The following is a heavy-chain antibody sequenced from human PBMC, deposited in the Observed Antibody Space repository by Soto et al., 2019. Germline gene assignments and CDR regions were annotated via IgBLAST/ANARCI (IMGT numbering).Heavy chain of an antibody. CDR2: ISSR. CDR3: AKGGSSYFFDY. V-gene: IGHV3-23*01. Sequence: EVQLLESGGGLVQPGGSLRLSCAASGFTFSNYAMSWVRQAPGKGLEWVSTISSRDYADSVKGRFTISRDNSKNTLYLQMNSLSAEDTAVYYCAKGGSSYFFDYWGQGTLVTVSS. D-gene: IGHD2-15*01. J-gene: IGHJ4*02. CDR1: GFTFSNYA.